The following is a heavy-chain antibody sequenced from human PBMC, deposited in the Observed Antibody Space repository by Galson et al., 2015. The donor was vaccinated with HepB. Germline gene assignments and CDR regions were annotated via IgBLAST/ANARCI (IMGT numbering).Heavy chain of an antibody. J-gene: IGHJ6*03. CDR3: ARDGGVAAAYRYYYYYMDV. Sequence: SLRLSCAASGFTFSSYGMHWVRQAPGKGLEWVAVIWYDGSNKYYADSVKGRFTISRDNSKNTLYLQMNSLRAEDTAVYYCARDGGVAAAYRYYYYYMDVWGKGTTVTVSS. CDR1: GFTFSSYG. D-gene: IGHD6-13*01. CDR2: IWYDGSNK. V-gene: IGHV3-33*01.